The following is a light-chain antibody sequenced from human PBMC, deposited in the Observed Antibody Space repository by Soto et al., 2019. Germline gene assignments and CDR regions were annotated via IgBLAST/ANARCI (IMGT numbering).Light chain of an antibody. CDR2: DVS. J-gene: IGLJ1*01. CDR3: SSYTSSSTYV. CDR1: SSDVGGYNY. V-gene: IGLV2-14*01. Sequence: QSALTQPASVSGSPGQSITISCTGTSSDVGGYNYVSWYQQHPGKAPKLMIYDVSNRPSGVSNRFSGSKSGNTASLTISGLQAEDEADYYCSSYTSSSTYVFGTGTKSPY.